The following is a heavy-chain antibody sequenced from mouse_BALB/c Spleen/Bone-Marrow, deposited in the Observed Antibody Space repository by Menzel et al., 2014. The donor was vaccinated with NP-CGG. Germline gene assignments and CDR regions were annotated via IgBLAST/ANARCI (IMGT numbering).Heavy chain of an antibody. V-gene: IGHV1-87*01. Sequence: VKLMESGAELARTGASVKLSCTASGYTFTSYWMQWVKQRTGQGLEWIGAIYPGDGDTRYTQKFKGKATLTADKSSSTSYMQLSSLASEDSAVYYFASGYMYAWFAYWGQGTLVTVSA. CDR1: GYTFTSYW. CDR2: IYPGDGDT. J-gene: IGHJ3*01. CDR3: ASGYMYAWFAY. D-gene: IGHD1-3*01.